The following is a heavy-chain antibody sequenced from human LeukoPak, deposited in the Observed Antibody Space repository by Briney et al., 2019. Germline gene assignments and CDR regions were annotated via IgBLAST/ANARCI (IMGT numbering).Heavy chain of an antibody. J-gene: IGHJ4*02. Sequence: GGSLRLSCAASGFTFSSYSMNWVRQAPGKGLEWVSSISSSSSYIYYADSVKGRFTISRDNAKNSLYLQMNSLRAEDTAVYYCARVRLRATPRYCSSTSCLRGYYFDYWGQGTLVTVSS. V-gene: IGHV3-21*01. CDR3: ARVRLRATPRYCSSTSCLRGYYFDY. D-gene: IGHD2-2*01. CDR2: ISSSSSYI. CDR1: GFTFSSYS.